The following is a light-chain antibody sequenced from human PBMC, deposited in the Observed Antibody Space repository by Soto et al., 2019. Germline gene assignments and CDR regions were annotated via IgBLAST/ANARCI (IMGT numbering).Light chain of an antibody. Sequence: QSVLTQPPSVSGPPGQRVTISCPGSSSNIGAGYDVHWYQRLPGTAPKLLIYGNSNRPSGVPDRFSGSKSGTSASLAITGLQAEDEADYYCQSYDSSLSGWVFGGGTKLTVL. CDR1: SSNIGAGYD. CDR2: GNS. V-gene: IGLV1-40*01. J-gene: IGLJ2*01. CDR3: QSYDSSLSGWV.